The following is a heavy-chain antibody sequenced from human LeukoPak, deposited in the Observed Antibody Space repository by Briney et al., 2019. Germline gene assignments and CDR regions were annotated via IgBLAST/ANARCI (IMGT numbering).Heavy chain of an antibody. CDR1: GYTFTSYY. J-gene: IGHJ4*02. CDR3: ARDGANKWGLRVGFDY. D-gene: IGHD1-26*01. CDR2: INPSGGST. Sequence: GASVKVSCKASGYTFTSYYMHWVRQAPGQGLEWMGIINPSGGSTSYAQKFQGRVTMTRDTSTSTVYMELSSLRSEDTAVYYCARDGANKWGLRVGFDYWGQGTLVTVSS. V-gene: IGHV1-46*01.